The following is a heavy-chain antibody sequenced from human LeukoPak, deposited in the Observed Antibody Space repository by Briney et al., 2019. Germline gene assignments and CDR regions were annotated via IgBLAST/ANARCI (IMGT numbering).Heavy chain of an antibody. CDR2: IKQDGSEK. J-gene: IGHJ4*02. CDR1: GFTFSSYA. D-gene: IGHD5-12*01. V-gene: IGHV3-7*01. Sequence: GGSLRLSCAASGFTFSSYAMSWVRQAPGKGLEWVANIKQDGSEKYYVDSVKGRFTIARDNAKNSLYLQMNSLRAEDTAVYYCASVDIVATIYVRNYWGQGTLVTVSS. CDR3: ASVDIVATIYVRNY.